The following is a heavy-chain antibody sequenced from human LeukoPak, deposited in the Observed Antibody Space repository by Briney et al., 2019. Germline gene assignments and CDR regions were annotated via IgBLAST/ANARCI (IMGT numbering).Heavy chain of an antibody. CDR2: IKSKTDGGTT. V-gene: IGHV3-15*01. Sequence: TGGSLRLSCAASGFTFSNAWMSWVRQAPGEGLEWVGRIKSKTDGGTTDYAAPVKGRFTISRDDSKNTLYLQMNSLKTEDTAMYYCTKLNSDYGAFPWGQGTLVTVSS. D-gene: IGHD4-17*01. CDR1: GFTFSNAW. J-gene: IGHJ5*02. CDR3: TKLNSDYGAFP.